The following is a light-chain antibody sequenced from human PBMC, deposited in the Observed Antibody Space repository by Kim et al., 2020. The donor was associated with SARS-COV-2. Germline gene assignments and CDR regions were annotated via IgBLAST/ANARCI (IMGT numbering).Light chain of an antibody. Sequence: VSPGETATISCRASQSVSSSLAWYQQKPGQAPRLLIYGVSTRATGIPARFTGTGSGTQFTLIISSLQSEDLAVYYCQQYSDWPPYTFGQGTKLEI. J-gene: IGKJ2*01. V-gene: IGKV3-15*01. CDR3: QQYSDWPPYT. CDR2: GVS. CDR1: QSVSSS.